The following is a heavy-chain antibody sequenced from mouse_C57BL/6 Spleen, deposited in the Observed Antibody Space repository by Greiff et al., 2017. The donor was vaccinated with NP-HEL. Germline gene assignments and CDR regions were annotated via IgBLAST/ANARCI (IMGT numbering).Heavy chain of an antibody. V-gene: IGHV8-12*01. J-gene: IGHJ1*03. CDR3: ARTTTVVARDWYFDV. CDR2: IYWDDDK. CDR1: GFSLSTSGMG. D-gene: IGHD1-1*01. Sequence: QVQLQQSGPGILQSSQTLSLTCSFSGFSLSTSGMGVSWIRQPSGKGLEWLAHIYWDDDKRYNPSLKSRLTISKDTSRNQVFLKITSVDTADTATYYCARTTTVVARDWYFDVWGTGTTVTVSS.